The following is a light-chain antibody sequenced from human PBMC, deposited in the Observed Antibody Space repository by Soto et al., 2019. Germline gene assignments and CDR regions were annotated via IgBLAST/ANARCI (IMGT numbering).Light chain of an antibody. CDR2: DAS. CDR1: QGVSRY. J-gene: IGKJ1*01. CDR3: PQGGT. Sequence: ELVLTQSPATLSLSPGERATLSCRASQGVSRYVGWYQQKPGQAPRLLIYDASNRATGIPARFSGSGSGTAFTLTISSLEPEDFAVYYCPQGGTIGQGTKVEI. V-gene: IGKV3-11*01.